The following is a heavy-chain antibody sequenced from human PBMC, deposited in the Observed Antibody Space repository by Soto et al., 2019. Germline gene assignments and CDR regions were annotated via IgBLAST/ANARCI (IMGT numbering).Heavy chain of an antibody. V-gene: IGHV3-48*02. J-gene: IGHJ6*02. CDR2: ISSSSSTI. CDR1: GFTFSSYS. CDR3: ARREEGFRGVIMDV. D-gene: IGHD3-10*01. Sequence: GGSLRLSCAASGFTFSSYSMNWVRQAPGKGLEWVSYISSSSSTIYYADSVKGRFTISRDNAKNSLYLQMNSLRDEDTAVYYCARREEGFRGVIMDVWGQGTTVTVSS.